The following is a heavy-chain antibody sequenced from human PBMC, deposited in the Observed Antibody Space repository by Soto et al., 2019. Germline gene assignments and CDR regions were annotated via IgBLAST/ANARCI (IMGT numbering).Heavy chain of an antibody. CDR3: ASVPIWCGSSSCYTEGFDS. Sequence: GGSLRLSCVASGFVFSDYAMSWVRQAPGKGLEWVSAISAGGSDTYYADSVKGRFTVSRVNSESTLYLQMNTLRAEDTAIYYCASVPIWCGSSSCYTEGFDSWGQGTLVTVSS. CDR1: GFVFSDYA. D-gene: IGHD2-2*01. CDR2: ISAGGSDT. J-gene: IGHJ4*02. V-gene: IGHV3-23*01.